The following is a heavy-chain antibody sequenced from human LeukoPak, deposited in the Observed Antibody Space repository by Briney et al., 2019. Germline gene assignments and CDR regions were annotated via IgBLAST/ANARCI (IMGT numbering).Heavy chain of an antibody. D-gene: IGHD2-2*01. CDR3: ARAPYCSSTSCNYYYYSMGV. V-gene: IGHV1-18*01. J-gene: IGHJ6*02. CDR1: GYTFTNYG. CDR2: ISTSNGNT. Sequence: ASVKVSCKASGYTFTNYGMSWVRQAPGQGLEWMGWISTSNGNTNYAQKLQGRVTMTTDTSTSTAYMELRSLRSDDTVVYYCARAPYCSSTSCNYYYYSMGVWGQGTTVTVSS.